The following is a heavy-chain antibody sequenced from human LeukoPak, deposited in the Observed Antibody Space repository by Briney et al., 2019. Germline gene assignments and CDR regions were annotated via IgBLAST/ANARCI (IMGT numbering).Heavy chain of an antibody. Sequence: GESLKISCKGSGYSFTSYWIGWVRQMPGKGLEWMGIIYPVDSDTRYSPSFQGQVTISADKSISTAYLQWSSLKASDTAMYYCARLGGYCSGGSCYAHWYFDYWGQGTLVTVSS. V-gene: IGHV5-51*01. D-gene: IGHD2-15*01. J-gene: IGHJ4*02. CDR3: ARLGGYCSGGSCYAHWYFDY. CDR2: IYPVDSDT. CDR1: GYSFTSYW.